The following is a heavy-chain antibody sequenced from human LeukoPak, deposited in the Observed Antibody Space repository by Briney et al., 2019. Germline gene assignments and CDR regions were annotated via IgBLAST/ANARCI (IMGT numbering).Heavy chain of an antibody. D-gene: IGHD6-19*01. Sequence: ASVKVSCKASGYTFTSYGISWVRQAPGQGLEWMGWINTNTGNPTYAQGFTGRFVFSLDTSVSTAYLQISSLKAEDTAVYYCARDNPVQQWRFDYWGQGTLVTVSS. CDR2: INTNTGNP. V-gene: IGHV7-4-1*02. CDR1: GYTFTSYG. J-gene: IGHJ4*02. CDR3: ARDNPVQQWRFDY.